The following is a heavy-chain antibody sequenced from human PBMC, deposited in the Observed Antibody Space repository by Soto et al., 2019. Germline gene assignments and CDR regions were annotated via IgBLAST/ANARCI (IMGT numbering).Heavy chain of an antibody. CDR3: ARERVCMDV. CDR1: GYTFTSYA. J-gene: IGHJ6*02. D-gene: IGHD6-13*01. Sequence: ASVKVSCKASGYTFTSYAMLWVRQAPGQRLEWMGWINAGNGNTKYSQKFQGRVTITADKSTSTAYMELSSLRSEDTAVYYCARERVCMDVWGQGTTVTVSS. V-gene: IGHV1-3*01. CDR2: INAGNGNT.